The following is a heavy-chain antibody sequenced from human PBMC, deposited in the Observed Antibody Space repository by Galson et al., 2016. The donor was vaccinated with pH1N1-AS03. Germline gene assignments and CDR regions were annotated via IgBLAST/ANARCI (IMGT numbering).Heavy chain of an antibody. CDR2: IYASGNT. V-gene: IGHV4-4*07. J-gene: IGHJ6*02. D-gene: IGHD3-10*01. Sequence: SETLSLTCTVSGVSITTYYWSWIRHPAGKGLEWVGRIYASGNTNYNPSLKSRVTMSVDMSKNQFSLTLNSVTAADTAVYFCARDFGSGHYMNYYNYGMDIWGQGTTVTVSS. CDR1: GVSITTYY. CDR3: ARDFGSGHYMNYYNYGMDI.